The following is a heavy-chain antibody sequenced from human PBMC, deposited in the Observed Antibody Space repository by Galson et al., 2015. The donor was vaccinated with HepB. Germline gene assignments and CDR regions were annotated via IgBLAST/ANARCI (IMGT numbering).Heavy chain of an antibody. Sequence: SVKVSCKASGGTFSSYAISWVRQAPGQGLEWMGGIIPIFGTANYAQKFQGRVTITADESTSTAYMELSSLRSEDTAVYYCARAPRPHSSSWYHFDYWGQGTLVTVSS. J-gene: IGHJ4*02. CDR3: ARAPRPHSSSWYHFDY. V-gene: IGHV1-69*13. D-gene: IGHD6-13*01. CDR2: IIPIFGTA. CDR1: GGTFSSYA.